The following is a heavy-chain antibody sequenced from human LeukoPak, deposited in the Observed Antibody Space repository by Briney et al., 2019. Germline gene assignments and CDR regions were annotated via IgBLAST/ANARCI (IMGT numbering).Heavy chain of an antibody. CDR2: IYYSGST. CDR1: GGSISSYY. D-gene: IGHD3-22*01. J-gene: IGHJ4*02. Sequence: SETLSLTCTVSGGSISSYYWSWIRQPPGKGLEWIGYIYYSGSTNYNPSLKSRVTISVDTSKNQFSLKLTSVTAADTAVYYCAREGYYDSSGYYLNYFDYWGQGTLVTASS. CDR3: AREGYYDSSGYYLNYFDY. V-gene: IGHV4-59*01.